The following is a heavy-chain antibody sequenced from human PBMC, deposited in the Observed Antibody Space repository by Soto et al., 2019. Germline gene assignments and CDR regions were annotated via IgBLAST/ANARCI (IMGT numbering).Heavy chain of an antibody. V-gene: IGHV4-39*02. J-gene: IGHJ4*02. CDR1: GASIRNSDYY. CDR2: VYHSGAT. CDR3: ARELRYLVKYDNVF. Sequence: SETLSLTCTVSGASIRNSDYYWAWIRQSPGKGPEWIGTVYHSGATQYNPSLQSRISLSIDTSRNQFSLRLASVTATDTAVYFYARELRYLVKYDNVFWGQGILVTVSS. D-gene: IGHD2-21*01.